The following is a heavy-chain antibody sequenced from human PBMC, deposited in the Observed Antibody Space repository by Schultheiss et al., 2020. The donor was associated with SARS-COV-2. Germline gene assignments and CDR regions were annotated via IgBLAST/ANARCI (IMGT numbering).Heavy chain of an antibody. CDR2: IIPIFGTA. V-gene: IGHV1-69*13. J-gene: IGHJ4*02. CDR1: GYTFTSYY. CDR3: ARRERWLQLDY. D-gene: IGHD5-24*01. Sequence: SVKVSCKASGYTFTSYYMHWVRQAPGQGLEWMGGIIPIFGTANYAQKFQGRVTITADESTSTAYMELSSLRSEDRAVYYCARRERWLQLDYWGQGTLVTVSS.